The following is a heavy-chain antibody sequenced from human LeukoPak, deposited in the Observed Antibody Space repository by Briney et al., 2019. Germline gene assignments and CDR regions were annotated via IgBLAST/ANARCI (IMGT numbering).Heavy chain of an antibody. V-gene: IGHV4-34*01. CDR1: GGSFSGYY. CDR2: INHSGST. J-gene: IGHJ6*03. Sequence: SETLSLTCAVYGGSFSGYYWSWIRQPPGKGLEWIGEINHSGSTNYNPSLKSRVTISVDTSKNQFSLKLRSVTAADTAVYYCARGGYYYLDVWGKGTTVTVSS. CDR3: ARGGYYYLDV.